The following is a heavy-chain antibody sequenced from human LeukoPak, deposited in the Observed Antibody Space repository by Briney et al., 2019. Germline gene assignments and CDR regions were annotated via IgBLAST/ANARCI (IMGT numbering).Heavy chain of an antibody. Sequence: GGSLRLSCAASGFTFSNAWMSWVRQAPGKGLEWVGRIKIKTDGGTTDYAAPVKGRFTISRDDSKNTLYLQMNSLKTEDTAVYYCTYRYDYFDYWGQGTLVTVSS. D-gene: IGHD1-26*01. CDR2: IKIKTDGGTT. J-gene: IGHJ4*02. CDR3: TYRYDYFDY. V-gene: IGHV3-15*01. CDR1: GFTFSNAW.